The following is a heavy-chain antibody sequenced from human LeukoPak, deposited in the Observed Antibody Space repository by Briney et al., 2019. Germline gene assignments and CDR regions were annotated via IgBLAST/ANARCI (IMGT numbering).Heavy chain of an antibody. V-gene: IGHV1-46*01. D-gene: IGHD2-2*01. Sequence: ASVKVSCKASGYTFTSYYMHWVRQAPGQGLEWMGIINPSGDSTSYAQKFQGRVTMTRDTSTSTVYMELSSLRSEDTAVYYCARIGDSTSCYGPCAYFDYWGQGTLVTVSS. CDR1: GYTFTSYY. J-gene: IGHJ4*02. CDR3: ARIGDSTSCYGPCAYFDY. CDR2: INPSGDST.